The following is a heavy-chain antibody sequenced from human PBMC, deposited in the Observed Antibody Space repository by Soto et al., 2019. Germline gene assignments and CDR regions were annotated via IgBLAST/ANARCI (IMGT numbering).Heavy chain of an antibody. CDR1: GGTFSSYA. D-gene: IGHD6-13*01. J-gene: IGHJ4*02. Sequence: GASVKVSCKASGGTFSSYAISWVRQAPGQGLEWMGGIIPIFGTANYAQKFQGRVTITADESTSTAYMELSSLRSEDTAVYYCARGGTLTYEGGIAAAGTFDYWGQGTLVTVSS. V-gene: IGHV1-69*13. CDR3: ARGGTLTYEGGIAAAGTFDY. CDR2: IIPIFGTA.